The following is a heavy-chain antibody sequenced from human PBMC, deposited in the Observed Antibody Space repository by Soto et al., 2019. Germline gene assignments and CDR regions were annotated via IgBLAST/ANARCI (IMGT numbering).Heavy chain of an antibody. V-gene: IGHV1-3*01. D-gene: IGHD3-10*01. J-gene: IGHJ3*02. Sequence: GASVKVSCKASGYTFTSYAMHWVRQAPGQRLEWMGWINAGNGNTKYSQKFQGRVTITRDTSASTAYMELSSLRSEDTAVYYCARVHVLWFGLDAFDIWGQGTMVTVSS. CDR3: ARVHVLWFGLDAFDI. CDR1: GYTFTSYA. CDR2: INAGNGNT.